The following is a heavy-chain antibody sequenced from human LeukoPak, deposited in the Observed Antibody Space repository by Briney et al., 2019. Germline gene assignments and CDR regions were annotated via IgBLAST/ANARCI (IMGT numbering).Heavy chain of an antibody. CDR1: GFTFSSYS. CDR3: ARVGPSDIVVVVALDY. V-gene: IGHV3-21*01. CDR2: MGSSSSYI. Sequence: GGSLRLSCAASGFTFSSYSMNWFRQAPGKGLEWVSSMGSSSSYIYYADSVKGRFTISRDNAKNSLYLQMNSLRTEDTAVYYCARVGPSDIVVVVALDYWGQGTLVTVSS. J-gene: IGHJ4*02. D-gene: IGHD2-15*01.